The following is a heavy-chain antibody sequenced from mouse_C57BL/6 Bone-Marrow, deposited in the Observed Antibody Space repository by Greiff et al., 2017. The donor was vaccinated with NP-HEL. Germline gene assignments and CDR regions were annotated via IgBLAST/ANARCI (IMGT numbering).Heavy chain of an antibody. CDR3: ARKGYYSNYSWFAY. J-gene: IGHJ3*01. Sequence: QVQLKQSGPGLVQPSQSLSITCTVSGFSLTSYGVHWVRQSPGKGLEWLGVIWSGGSTNYNAAFISRLSISKDNSKSQVFFKMNSLQADDTAIYYCARKGYYSNYSWFAYWGQGTLVTVSA. CDR2: IWSGGST. CDR1: GFSLTSYG. V-gene: IGHV2-2*01. D-gene: IGHD2-5*01.